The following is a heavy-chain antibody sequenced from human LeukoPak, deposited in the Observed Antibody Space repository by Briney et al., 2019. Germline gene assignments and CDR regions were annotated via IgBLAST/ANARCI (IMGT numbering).Heavy chain of an antibody. CDR2: INPNSGGT. CDR3: ARDGYYYDSSGYYVAFDY. Sequence: ASVKVSCKASGYTFTGYYMHWVRQAPGQGLEWMGWINPNSGGTNYAQKLQGRVTMTRDTSISTAYMELSRLRSDDTAVYYCARDGYYYDSSGYYVAFDYWGQGTLVTVSS. D-gene: IGHD3-22*01. CDR1: GYTFTGYY. V-gene: IGHV1-2*02. J-gene: IGHJ4*02.